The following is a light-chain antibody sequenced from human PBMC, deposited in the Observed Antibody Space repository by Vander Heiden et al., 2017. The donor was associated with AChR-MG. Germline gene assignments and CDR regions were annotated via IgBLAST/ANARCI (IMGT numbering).Light chain of an antibody. CDR1: LSILHFIVTNNY. J-gene: IGKJ4*01. Sequence: DTVMPQSPDSVAVSRGQSATINCESSLSILHFIVTNNYLGWYQQKPGQPPKLLIYWASSRECGVPDRFSGSGSGTDFTLTISNLQAEDVAVYYCQQYYSTRFTFGGGTKVEIK. V-gene: IGKV4-1*01. CDR2: WAS. CDR3: QQYYSTRFT.